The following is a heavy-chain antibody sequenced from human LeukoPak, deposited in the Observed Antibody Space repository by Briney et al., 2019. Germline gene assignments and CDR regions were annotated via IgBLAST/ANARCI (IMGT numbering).Heavy chain of an antibody. J-gene: IGHJ5*02. V-gene: IGHV4-39*01. D-gene: IGHD6-6*01. CDR3: VGSSSGWFDP. Sequence: SETLSLTFTVSGGSISSSSYYWGWIRQPPGKGLEWIGSIYYSGSTYYNPSLKSRVTISVDTSKNQFSLKLSSVTAADTAVYYCVGSSSGWFDPWGQGTLVTVSS. CDR1: GGSISSSSYY. CDR2: IYYSGST.